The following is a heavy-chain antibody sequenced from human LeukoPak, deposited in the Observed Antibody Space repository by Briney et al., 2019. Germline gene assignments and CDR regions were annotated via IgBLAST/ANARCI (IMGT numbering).Heavy chain of an antibody. CDR3: TPMRDPSNGIDV. D-gene: IGHD2-21*01. CDR2: IESKTDGGTA. CDR1: GFTFSHAW. Sequence: KPGGSLRLSCAASGFTFSHAWMNWVRQAAGKGLEWVGRIESKTDGGTADYAAPVKGRFIISRDDSKNTLYLEMNSLKTEDTGVYYSTPMRDPSNGIDVWGQGTTVSVSS. J-gene: IGHJ6*02. V-gene: IGHV3-15*07.